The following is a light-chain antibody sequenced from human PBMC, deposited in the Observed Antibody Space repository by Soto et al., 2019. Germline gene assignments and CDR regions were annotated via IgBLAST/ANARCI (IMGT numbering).Light chain of an antibody. Sequence: EIVLTQSPVTLSLSPGDRATISYWASQSVSSSNLAWYQQKPAQAPKLLIYAASRLAPGIPERFSGSGSGTDFTLTISSLEPEDFAAYYCPQYYTSPKTFGQGTKVDIK. CDR2: AAS. CDR3: PQYYTSPKT. J-gene: IGKJ1*01. CDR1: QSVSSSN. V-gene: IGKV3-20*01.